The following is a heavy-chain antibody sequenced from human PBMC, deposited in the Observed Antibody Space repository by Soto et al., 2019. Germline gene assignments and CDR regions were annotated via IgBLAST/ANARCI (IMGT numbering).Heavy chain of an antibody. D-gene: IGHD3-10*02. V-gene: IGHV1-69*18. CDR1: GDTFSSYA. CDR3: ARDPLSSFAMDV. Sequence: QVQLVQSGAEVTKPGSSVKVSCKASGDTFSSYAISWVRQAPGKGLEWMGRIIPTFGRTNYAQKFQGRLSISADDSTSTAYMELTSLKSEDTAVYYCARDPLSSFAMDVWGQGTTVTVSS. J-gene: IGHJ6*02. CDR2: IIPTFGRT.